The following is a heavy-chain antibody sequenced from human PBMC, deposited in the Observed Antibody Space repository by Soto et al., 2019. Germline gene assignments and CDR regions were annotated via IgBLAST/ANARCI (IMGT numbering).Heavy chain of an antibody. Sequence: QVQLVESGGGVVQPGRSLRLSCGASGFTFSTYGMHWVRQAPGKGLEWVAALSHDESNKFYAASVKGRFTISRDNSKNMLYLEMFSLNAEDKAVYYGVKEGRGSSTSCSRCYGLDVWGQGTTVSVSS. CDR2: LSHDESNK. CDR3: VKEGRGSSTSCSRCYGLDV. J-gene: IGHJ6*02. V-gene: IGHV3-30*18. D-gene: IGHD2-2*01. CDR1: GFTFSTYG.